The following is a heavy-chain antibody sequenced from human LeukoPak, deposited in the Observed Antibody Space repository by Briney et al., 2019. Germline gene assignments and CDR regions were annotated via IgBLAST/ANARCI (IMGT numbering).Heavy chain of an antibody. V-gene: IGHV3-23*01. Sequence: PGGSLRLSCAASGFTFSSYAMSWVRQAPGKGLEWVSAISGSGGITYYADSVKGRFTISRDNSKNTLYLQMNSLRAEDTAVYYCAKAPHYDFWSGYYCGYWGQGTLVTVSS. CDR2: ISGSGGIT. CDR1: GFTFSSYA. D-gene: IGHD3-3*01. J-gene: IGHJ4*02. CDR3: AKAPHYDFWSGYYCGY.